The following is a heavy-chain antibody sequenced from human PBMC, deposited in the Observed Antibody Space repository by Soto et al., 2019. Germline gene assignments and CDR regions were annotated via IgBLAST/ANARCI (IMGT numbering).Heavy chain of an antibody. Sequence: QVQLVESGGGVVQPGGSLRLSCAASGFTFSTYGMHWVGQAPGKGLEWVAVIWNDGSNKFYLESVKGRFTISRDNSKNTLYLQMNSLRAEDTALYYCARDRAGAVGGSGDYYYDMDVWGQGTTVTVSS. D-gene: IGHD6-13*01. CDR3: ARDRAGAVGGSGDYYYDMDV. CDR2: IWNDGSNK. J-gene: IGHJ6*01. CDR1: GFTFSTYG. V-gene: IGHV3-33*01.